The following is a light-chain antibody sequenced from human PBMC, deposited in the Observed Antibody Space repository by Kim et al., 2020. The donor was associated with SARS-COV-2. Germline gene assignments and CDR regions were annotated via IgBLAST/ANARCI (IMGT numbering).Light chain of an antibody. CDR2: DAS. Sequence: IIMTQSPATLSVSPGERVTLSCRADQSVGPRVAWYQQRRGQAPKLLIFDASTRATGVPVRFSGSGSGTDFTLTITSLQSEDYAIYYCQNYEGWPPYTFGLGTKLDI. J-gene: IGKJ2*01. CDR3: QNYEGWPPYT. CDR1: QSVGPR. V-gene: IGKV3-15*01.